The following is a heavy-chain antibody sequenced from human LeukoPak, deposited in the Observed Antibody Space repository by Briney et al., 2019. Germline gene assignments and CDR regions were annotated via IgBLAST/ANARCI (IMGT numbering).Heavy chain of an antibody. Sequence: SETLSLTCTVSGGSISSYYWSWIRQPPGKGLEWIGYIYDSGSTNYNPSLKSRVTISVDTSKNQVSLKLSSVTAAATAVYSCACLTTADAFDIWGQGTMVTVSS. J-gene: IGHJ3*02. CDR3: ACLTTADAFDI. V-gene: IGHV4-59*01. CDR1: GGSISSYY. D-gene: IGHD3-22*01. CDR2: IYDSGST.